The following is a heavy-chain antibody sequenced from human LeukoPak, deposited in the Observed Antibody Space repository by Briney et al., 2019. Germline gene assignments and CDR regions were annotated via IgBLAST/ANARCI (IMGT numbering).Heavy chain of an antibody. J-gene: IGHJ6*02. V-gene: IGHV1-18*01. Sequence: ASVKVSCKASGYTFTSYGISWARQAPGQGLEWMGWISAYNGNTNYAQKLQGRVTMTTDTSTSTAYMELRSLRSDDTAVYYCARVYSSSWTYYYYYYGMDVWGQGTTVTVSS. CDR2: ISAYNGNT. CDR1: GYTFTSYG. D-gene: IGHD6-13*01. CDR3: ARVYSSSWTYYYYYYGMDV.